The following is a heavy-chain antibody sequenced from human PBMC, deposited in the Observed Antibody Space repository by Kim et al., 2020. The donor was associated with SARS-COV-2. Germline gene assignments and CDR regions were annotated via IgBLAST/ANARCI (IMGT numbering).Heavy chain of an antibody. J-gene: IGHJ4*02. Sequence: GSSMRYADSVNGRFSISRDNAKKSLSLQMNSLTTEDTAVYYCVREPANWGQGTLVTVSS. CDR3: VREPAN. CDR2: GSSM. V-gene: IGHV3-11*01.